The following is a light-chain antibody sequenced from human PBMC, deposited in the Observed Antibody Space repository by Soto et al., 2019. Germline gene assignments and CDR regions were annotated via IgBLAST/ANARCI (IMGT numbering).Light chain of an antibody. CDR3: QQYANWPPET. CDR2: DAS. CDR1: QSIGRN. J-gene: IGKJ1*01. V-gene: IGKV3-15*01. Sequence: EIVLTQSPGTLSVPPGERATLSCRASQSIGRNLAWYQQKPGQAPRLLISDASTRATGIPARFSGRGSGTDFTLTISSLQSEDFAVYYCQQYANWPPETFGQGTKVEIK.